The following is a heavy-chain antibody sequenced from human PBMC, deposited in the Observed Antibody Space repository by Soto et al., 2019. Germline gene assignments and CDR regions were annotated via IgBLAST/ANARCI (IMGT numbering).Heavy chain of an antibody. J-gene: IGHJ6*03. CDR2: IYYSGST. D-gene: IGHD2-2*01. V-gene: IGHV4-59*01. CDR3: ARLSILPAAPTAIGYYYYMDV. CDR1: GGSISSYY. Sequence: SETLSLTCTVSGGSISSYYWSWIRQPPGKGLEWIGYIYYSGSTNYNPSLKSRVTISVDTSKNQFSLKLSSVTAADTAVYYCARLSILPAAPTAIGYYYYMDVWGKGTTVTVSS.